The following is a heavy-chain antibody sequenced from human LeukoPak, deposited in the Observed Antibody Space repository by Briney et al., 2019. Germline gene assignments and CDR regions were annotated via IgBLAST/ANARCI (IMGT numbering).Heavy chain of an antibody. V-gene: IGHV4-39*01. D-gene: IGHD1-26*01. CDR1: GGPISSSSVY. CDR2: ISYSGSTT. J-gene: IGHJ4*02. Sequence: SETLSLTCTVSGGPISSSSVYWGWIRQPPGKGLEWIAAISYSGSTTSYNPSLKSRATISVDTSKNQFSLKLNSVTAADTAVYYCVRRTSGSYSDYWGQGTLVTVSS. CDR3: VRRTSGSYSDY.